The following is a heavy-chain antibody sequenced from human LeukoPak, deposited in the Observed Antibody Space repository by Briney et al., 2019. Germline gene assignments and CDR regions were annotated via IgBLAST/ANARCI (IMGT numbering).Heavy chain of an antibody. CDR2: IWSDGSYE. V-gene: IGHV3-33*01. CDR3: AREGTVSYYFDY. CDR1: GFTFSHYG. Sequence: GGSLRLSCAASGFTFSHYGMHWVRQAPGKGLEWVAVIWSDGSYEYYADSVKGRFTISRGNSKNTLYLQMNSLRAEDTAVYYCAREGTVSYYFDYWGQGTLVTVSS. J-gene: IGHJ4*02. D-gene: IGHD4-17*01.